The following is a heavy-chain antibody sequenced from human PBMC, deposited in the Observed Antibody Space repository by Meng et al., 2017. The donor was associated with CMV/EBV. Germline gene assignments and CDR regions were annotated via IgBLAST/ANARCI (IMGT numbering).Heavy chain of an antibody. CDR2: ISSSGSTI. V-gene: IGHV3-48*04. CDR3: ARQYSGLTREIDY. CDR1: GFTFSSYW. D-gene: IGHD5-12*01. Sequence: GESLKISCAASGFTFSSYWMSWVRQAPGKGLEWVSYISSSGSTIYYADSVKGRFTISRDNAKNSLYLQMNSLRAEDTAVYYCARQYSGLTREIDYWGQGTLVTVSS. J-gene: IGHJ4*02.